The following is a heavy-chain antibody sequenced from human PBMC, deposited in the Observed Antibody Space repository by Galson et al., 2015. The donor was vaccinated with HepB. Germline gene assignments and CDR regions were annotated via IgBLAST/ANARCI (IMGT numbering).Heavy chain of an antibody. V-gene: IGHV3-7*01. D-gene: IGHD2/OR15-2a*01. CDR1: GFTFTSYW. J-gene: IGHJ4*02. CDR2: IKKDGSEK. CDR3: AGDLYNLILPSI. Sequence: SLRLSCAASGFTFTSYWMNWVRQAPGKGLEWVASIKKDGSEKYYVDSVKGRFTISRDNTKKSLYLQMNSLRAEDTAVYYCAGDLYNLILPSIWGQGTLVTVSS.